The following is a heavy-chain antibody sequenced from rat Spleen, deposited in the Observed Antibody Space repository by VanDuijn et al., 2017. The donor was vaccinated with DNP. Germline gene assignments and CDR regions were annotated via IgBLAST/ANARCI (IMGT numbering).Heavy chain of an antibody. CDR1: GYSITSNY. D-gene: IGHD1-9*01. CDR3: ARDPTTGIPTGYLDY. V-gene: IGHV3-1*01. Sequence: EVQLQESGPGLVKPSQSLSLTCSVTGYSITSNYWGWIRKFPGNKMEWIGHISYSGSTSYNPSLKSRISITRDTSKNQFFLQLNSVTTEDTATYYCARDPTTGIPTGYLDYWSQGVMVTVSS. CDR2: ISYSGST. J-gene: IGHJ2*01.